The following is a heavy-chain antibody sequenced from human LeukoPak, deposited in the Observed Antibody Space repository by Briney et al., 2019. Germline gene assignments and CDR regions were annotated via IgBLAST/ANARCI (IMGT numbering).Heavy chain of an antibody. Sequence: ASVKVSCKASGYTFTSYGISWVRQAPGQGLEWMGWISAYNGSTNYAQKLQGRVTMTTDTSTSTAYMELRSLRSDDTAVYYCAISTSSSGWSFSDYWGQGTLVTVSS. D-gene: IGHD6-19*01. CDR1: GYTFTSYG. CDR3: AISTSSSGWSFSDY. CDR2: ISAYNGST. J-gene: IGHJ4*02. V-gene: IGHV1-18*01.